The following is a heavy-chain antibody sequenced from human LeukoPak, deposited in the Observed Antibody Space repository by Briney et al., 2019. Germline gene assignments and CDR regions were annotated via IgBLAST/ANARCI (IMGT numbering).Heavy chain of an antibody. D-gene: IGHD6-6*01. CDR3: AREISLVGGSMDV. J-gene: IGHJ6*02. CDR1: GGSFSSGSSY. Sequence: SETLSLTCTVSGGSFSSGSSYWTWIRQPPGKGLEWIGYIYYSGSTNYNPSLKSRVTISVDTSKNQFSLKLSSVTAADTAVYYCAREISLVGGSMDVWGQGTTVTVSS. V-gene: IGHV4-61*01. CDR2: IYYSGST.